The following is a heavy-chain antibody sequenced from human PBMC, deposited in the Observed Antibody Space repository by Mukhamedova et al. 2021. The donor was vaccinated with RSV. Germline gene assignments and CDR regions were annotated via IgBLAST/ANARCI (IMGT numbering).Heavy chain of an antibody. D-gene: IGHD1-26*01. CDR3: AKNRISGSYFFDS. Sequence: GWVTFIRFDGSYKYYADSVKGRFTISRDNSKNTLYLEMNSLRPEDTAVYYCAKNRISGSYFFDSWGQGTLVTVPS. J-gene: IGHJ4*02. CDR2: IRFDGSYK. V-gene: IGHV3-30*02.